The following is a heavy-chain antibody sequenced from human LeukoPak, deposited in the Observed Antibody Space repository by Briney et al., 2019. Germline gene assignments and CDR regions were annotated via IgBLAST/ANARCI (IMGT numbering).Heavy chain of an antibody. J-gene: IGHJ5*02. CDR2: IHSGESP. CDR1: GYSISSGYF. Sequence: SETLSLTCTVSGYSISSGYFWGWIRPPPGKGLEWIGIIHSGESPYYSPSLESRITISIDTSMNQFSLKLNSVTAADTAVYYCVRGGGVRFGSGWRPGAWFDPWGQGTLVIVSS. CDR3: VRGGGVRFGSGWRPGAWFDP. V-gene: IGHV4-38-2*02. D-gene: IGHD6-19*01.